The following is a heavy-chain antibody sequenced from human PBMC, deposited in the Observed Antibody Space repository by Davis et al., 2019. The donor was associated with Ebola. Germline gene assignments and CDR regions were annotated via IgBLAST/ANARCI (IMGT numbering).Heavy chain of an antibody. V-gene: IGHV6-1*01. CDR1: GDSVSSGG. J-gene: IGHJ3*02. CDR2: TYFSSKWYH. CDR3: ARGWLRTGLDI. Sequence: HSQTLSLTCAISGDSVSSGGWNWIRQSPSRGLEWLGRTYFSSKWYHDYAVSVKSRINISPDTAKNQFSLHLNSVTPEDTAVYYCARGWLRTGLDIWGQGTMVIVSS. D-gene: IGHD5-12*01.